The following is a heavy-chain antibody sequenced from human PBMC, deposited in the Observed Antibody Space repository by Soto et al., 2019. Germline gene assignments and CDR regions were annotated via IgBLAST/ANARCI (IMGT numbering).Heavy chain of an antibody. J-gene: IGHJ6*03. D-gene: IGHD2-15*01. V-gene: IGHV1-8*01. CDR3: AREPLVVVAATSYYYYMDV. CDR2: MNPNSGNT. Sequence: QVQLVQSGAEVKKPGASVKVSCKASGYTFTSYDINWVRQATGQGLEWMGWMNPNSGNTGYAQKFQGRVTMTRNTSISTAYMDLSSLRSEDTAVYYCAREPLVVVAATSYYYYMDVWGKGTTVTVSS. CDR1: GYTFTSYD.